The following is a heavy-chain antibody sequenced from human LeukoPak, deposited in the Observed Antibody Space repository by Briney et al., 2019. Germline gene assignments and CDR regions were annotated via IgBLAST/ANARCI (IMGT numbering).Heavy chain of an antibody. J-gene: IGHJ4*02. CDR1: GFTFSSYA. D-gene: IGHD3-22*01. CDR2: ISGSGGST. V-gene: IGHV3-23*01. Sequence: QPGGSLRLSCAASGFTFSSYAMSWVRQAPGKGLEWVSAISGSGGSTYYADSVKGRFTISRDNSKNTLYLQMNSLRAEDTAVYYCAKENVRYYYGSSGRADFDYWGQGTLVTVSS. CDR3: AKENVRYYYGSSGRADFDY.